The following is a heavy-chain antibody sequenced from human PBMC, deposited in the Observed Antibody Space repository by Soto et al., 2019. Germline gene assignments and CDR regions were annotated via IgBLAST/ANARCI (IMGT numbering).Heavy chain of an antibody. Sequence: QVQLQESGPGLVQPSGTLSLTCAVSSGSITSSNWWSWVRQPPGRGLAWIGEVYHSGSTTYTPSLKNRVTMSVDKSKNQFSLKLSSVTAADTAVYYCARAVAGIPDLDSWGQGILVTVSS. CDR1: SGSITSSNW. CDR3: ARAVAGIPDLDS. D-gene: IGHD6-19*01. CDR2: VYHSGST. V-gene: IGHV4-4*02. J-gene: IGHJ4*02.